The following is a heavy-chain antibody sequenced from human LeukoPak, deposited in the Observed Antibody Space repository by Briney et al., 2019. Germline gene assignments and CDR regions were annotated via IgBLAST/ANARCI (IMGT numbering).Heavy chain of an antibody. D-gene: IGHD1-26*01. CDR3: AREFGSGSYYAETLFDY. CDR2: INPSGGST. CDR1: GGTFISYA. V-gene: IGHV1-46*01. Sequence: ASVKVSCKASGGTFISYAISWVRQAPGQGLEWMGIINPSGGSTSYAQKFQGRVTMTRDTSTSTVYMELSSLRSEDTAVYYCAREFGSGSYYAETLFDYWGQGTLVTVSS. J-gene: IGHJ4*02.